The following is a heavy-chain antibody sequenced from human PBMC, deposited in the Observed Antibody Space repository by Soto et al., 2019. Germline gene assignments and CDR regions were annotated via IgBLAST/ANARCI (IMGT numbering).Heavy chain of an antibody. CDR1: GFTFSTYD. CDR3: ARDAGYDGLDV. V-gene: IGHV3-13*01. Sequence: EVPLVESGGGLVQPGGSLRLSCATSGFTFSTYDMHWVRQRPGKGLEWVSLIGTAGDTYFPDSVKGRFTVSRENAKNSFDLQMNNPKADDTAVYYCARDAGYDGLDVWGRGTTVIVSS. CDR2: IGTAGDT. J-gene: IGHJ6*02.